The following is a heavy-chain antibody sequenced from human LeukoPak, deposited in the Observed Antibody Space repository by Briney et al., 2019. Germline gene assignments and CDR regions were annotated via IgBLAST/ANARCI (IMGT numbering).Heavy chain of an antibody. V-gene: IGHV1-24*01. CDR1: GYTLTELS. Sequence: ASVKVSCKVSGYTLTELSMHWVRQAPGKGLEWMGDFDPEDGETIYAQKFQGRVTMTEDTSTDTPYMELSSLRSEDTAVYYCATLADSGYDYYFDYWGQGTLVTVSS. D-gene: IGHD5-12*01. J-gene: IGHJ4*02. CDR3: ATLADSGYDYYFDY. CDR2: FDPEDGET.